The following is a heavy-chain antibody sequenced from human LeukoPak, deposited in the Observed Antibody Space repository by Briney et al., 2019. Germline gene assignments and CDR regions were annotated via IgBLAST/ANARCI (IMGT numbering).Heavy chain of an antibody. D-gene: IGHD1-1*01. CDR1: GFTLSNYC. J-gene: IGHJ4*02. Sequence: GGSLRLSCAASGFTLSNYCMHWVRHAPGKGLVWVSRINSGGRTTGYAGSVKGRFTISRDNAKNLLYLQMSSLRVEDTAVYYCVREGYTHEHSLYYFDYWGQGALVTVSS. V-gene: IGHV3-74*01. CDR3: VREGYTHEHSLYYFDY. CDR2: INSGGRTT.